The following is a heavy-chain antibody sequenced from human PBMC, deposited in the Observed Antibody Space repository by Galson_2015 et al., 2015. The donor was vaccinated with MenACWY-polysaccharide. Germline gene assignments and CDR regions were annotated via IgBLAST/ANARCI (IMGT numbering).Heavy chain of an antibody. V-gene: IGHV1-2*02. J-gene: IGHJ4*02. Sequence: SVKVSCKASGYTFTIHYFHWMRQAPGQGLEWMGWINPNNGATTYAQRFQGRVIMTRDTSISTVYMELTRLKSDDTAVYYCARGGERCHFDYWGQGTLVTVSA. CDR1: GYTFTIHY. CDR3: ARGGERCHFDY. D-gene: IGHD2-21*01. CDR2: INPNNGAT.